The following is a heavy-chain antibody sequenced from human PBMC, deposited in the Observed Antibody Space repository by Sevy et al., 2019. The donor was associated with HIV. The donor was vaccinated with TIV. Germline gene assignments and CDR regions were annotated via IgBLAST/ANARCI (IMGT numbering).Heavy chain of an antibody. J-gene: IGHJ4*02. V-gene: IGHV1-8*03. CDR1: GYTFTSYD. CDR3: ARAVYYYDSSGYTRFFDY. CDR2: MNPNSGNT. D-gene: IGHD3-22*01. Sequence: ASVKVSCKASGYTFTSYDINWVRQATGQGLEWMGWMNPNSGNTGYAQTFQGRVTITRNTSISTAYMELSSLRSEDTAVYYCARAVYYYDSSGYTRFFDYWGQGTLVTVSS.